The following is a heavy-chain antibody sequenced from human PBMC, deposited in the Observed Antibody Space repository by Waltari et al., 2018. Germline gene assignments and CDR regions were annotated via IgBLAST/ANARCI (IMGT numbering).Heavy chain of an antibody. Sequence: EVQLVESGGGLVKPGGSLRLSCDASGFTFRSYRMTWVRQAPGKGLEWVSSMSSSSSYIYYADSVKGRFTISRDNAKNSLYLQMNSLRAEDTAVYYCARSPGIAVAGDWGQGTLVTVSS. D-gene: IGHD6-19*01. J-gene: IGHJ4*02. V-gene: IGHV3-21*01. CDR3: ARSPGIAVAGD. CDR1: GFTFRSYR. CDR2: MSSSSSYI.